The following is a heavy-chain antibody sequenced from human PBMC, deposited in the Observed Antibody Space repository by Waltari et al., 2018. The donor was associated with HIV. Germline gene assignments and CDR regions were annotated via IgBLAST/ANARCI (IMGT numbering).Heavy chain of an antibody. J-gene: IGHJ6*02. CDR1: GLTRS. V-gene: IGHV3-30-3*01. CDR3: ARDLAPSGELYYYYGMDV. D-gene: IGHD2-15*01. Sequence: QVQMVESGGGVVQPGRSLSLPWSASGLTRSMHWLRQAPGKGREWVAVISYDGSNKYYADSVKGRFTISRDNSNNMLYLQMSSLRPEDTAVYYCARDLAPSGELYYYYGMDVWGQGTTVTVSS. CDR2: ISYDGSNK.